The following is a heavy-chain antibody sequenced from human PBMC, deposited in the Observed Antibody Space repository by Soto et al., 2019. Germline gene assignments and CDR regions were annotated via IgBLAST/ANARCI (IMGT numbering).Heavy chain of an antibody. CDR1: VFTFSNYD. V-gene: IGHV3-13*04. CDR2: ICTAGDT. CDR3: TRGAQGFEY. J-gene: IGHJ4*02. Sequence: EVQLVESGGGLVQPGGSLRLSCAASVFTFSNYDMHWVRQATGKGLEWVSGICTAGDTYYSGSVKGRFTMSRENAKNSLYLQMNSLSAGDTAVYYCTRGAQGFEYWGPGTLVTVSS.